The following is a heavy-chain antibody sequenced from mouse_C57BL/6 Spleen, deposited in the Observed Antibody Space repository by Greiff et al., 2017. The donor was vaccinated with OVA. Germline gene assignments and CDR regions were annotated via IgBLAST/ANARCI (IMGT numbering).Heavy chain of an antibody. CDR2: INPNYGTT. V-gene: IGHV1-39*01. Sequence: VQLQQSGPELVKPGASVKISCKASGYSFTDYYMNWVKQSPGKSLEWIGVINPNYGTTSYNQKFKGKATLTVDQSSSTAYMQLTSLTSEDSAVYYCAFLGGRHFDGWGQGTTLTVSS. J-gene: IGHJ2*01. D-gene: IGHD4-1*01. CDR1: GYSFTDYY. CDR3: AFLGGRHFDG.